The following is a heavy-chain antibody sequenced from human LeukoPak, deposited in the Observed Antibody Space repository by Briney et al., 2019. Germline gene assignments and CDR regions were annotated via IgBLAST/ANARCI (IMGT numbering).Heavy chain of an antibody. J-gene: IGHJ4*02. CDR3: ARFETVAAKPFEY. D-gene: IGHD6-19*01. CDR2: ITWNRDNI. V-gene: IGHV3-9*01. CDR1: GFTFDDYA. Sequence: ALRLSCAASGFTFDDYAMHWVRQAPGKGLEWVSGITWNRDNIGYGDSVKGRFTISRDNAENLLYLQMNSLRAEDTAVYYCARFETVAAKPFEYWGQGTLVTVSS.